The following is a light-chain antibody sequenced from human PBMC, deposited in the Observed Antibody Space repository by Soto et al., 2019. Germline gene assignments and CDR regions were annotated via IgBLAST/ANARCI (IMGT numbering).Light chain of an antibody. V-gene: IGKV3-20*01. CDR2: GAS. CDR1: QTVTSSY. Sequence: EIVLTQSPGTLSLSPGERATLSCRASQTVTSSYLAWYQQKPGQAPRLLIYGASSRAAGIPDRFSGSGSGTDFTLTISRLELEDFVVYHCQRYSKSPLTFGGGTKVDIK. CDR3: QRYSKSPLT. J-gene: IGKJ4*01.